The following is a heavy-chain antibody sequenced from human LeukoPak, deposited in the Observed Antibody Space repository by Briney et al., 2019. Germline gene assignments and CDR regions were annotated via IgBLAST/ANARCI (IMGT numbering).Heavy chain of an antibody. CDR2: INPNSGGT. J-gene: IGHJ6*02. Sequence: GSVKVSCKASGYTFTGYYMHWVRQAPGQGLVWMGWINPNSGGTNYAQTFQGRVTMTRDTSISTAYMELSRLRSDDTAVYYCASPFMYSGYPSKYYYYYGMDVWGQGTTVTVSS. D-gene: IGHD5-12*01. CDR1: GYTFTGYY. CDR3: ASPFMYSGYPSKYYYYYGMDV. V-gene: IGHV1-2*02.